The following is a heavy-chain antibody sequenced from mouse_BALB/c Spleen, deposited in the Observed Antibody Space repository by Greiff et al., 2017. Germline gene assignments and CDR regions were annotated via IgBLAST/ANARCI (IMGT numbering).Heavy chain of an antibody. CDR2: IDPANGNT. CDR3: ARRLAYYDYDDAMDY. Sequence: VHVKQSGAELVKPGASVKLSCTASGFNIKDTYMHWVKQRPEQGLEWIGRIDPANGNTKYDPKFQGKATITADTSSNTAYLQLSSLTSEDTAVYYCARRLAYYDYDDAMDYWGQGTSVTVSS. D-gene: IGHD2-4*01. V-gene: IGHV14-3*02. CDR1: GFNIKDTY. J-gene: IGHJ4*01.